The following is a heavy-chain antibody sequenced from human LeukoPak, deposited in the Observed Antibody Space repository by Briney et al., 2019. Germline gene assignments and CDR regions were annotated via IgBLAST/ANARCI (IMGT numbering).Heavy chain of an antibody. D-gene: IGHD1-7*01. V-gene: IGHV4-34*01. CDR3: ARGVAGTTFLSDY. CDR1: GGSFSGCY. Sequence: PSETLSLTCAVYGGSFSGCYWSWIRQPPGKGLEWIGEINHSGGTNYNPSLKSRVTISVDTSKNQFSLKLSSVTAADTAVYYCARGVAGTTFLSDYWGQGTLVTVSS. CDR2: INHSGGT. J-gene: IGHJ4*02.